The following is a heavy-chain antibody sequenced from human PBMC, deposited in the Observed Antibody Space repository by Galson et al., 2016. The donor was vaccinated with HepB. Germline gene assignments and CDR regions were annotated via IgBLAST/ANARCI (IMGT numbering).Heavy chain of an antibody. CDR2: ISGSGGTT. CDR3: AKDTRSGFSGRCFDP. V-gene: IGHV3-23*01. J-gene: IGHJ5*02. Sequence: SLRLSCAASGFTFSNYAMSWVRQAPGKGLEWVSAISGSGGTTYYADSVKGRFTLSRDNSKNTLYLQMNSLRVEDTALYYCAKDTRSGFSGRCFDPGGQGTLVTVSS. CDR1: GFTFSNYA. D-gene: IGHD3-3*01.